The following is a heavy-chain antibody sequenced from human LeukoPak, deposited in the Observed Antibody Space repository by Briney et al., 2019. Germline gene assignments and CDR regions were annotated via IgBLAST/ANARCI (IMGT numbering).Heavy chain of an antibody. J-gene: IGHJ3*02. CDR2: INTNTGNP. V-gene: IGHV7-4-1*02. Sequence: ASVKVSCKASGYTFTSYAMNWVRQAPGQGLEWMGWINTNTGNPTYAQGFTGRFVFSLDTSVSTAYLQISSLKAEDTAVYYCAKTWGACGGDCYSAPDAFDIWGQGTMVTVSS. CDR1: GYTFTSYA. CDR3: AKTWGACGGDCYSAPDAFDI. D-gene: IGHD2-21*02.